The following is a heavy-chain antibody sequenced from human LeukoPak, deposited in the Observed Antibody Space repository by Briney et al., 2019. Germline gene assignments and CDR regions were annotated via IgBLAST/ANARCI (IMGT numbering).Heavy chain of an antibody. V-gene: IGHV4-39*01. CDR3: AKGLRYLSFNDAFDI. Sequence: SETLSLTCTVSGGSISTSSYYWGWVRQPPGKGLEWIGSIFYSGSTYYNPSLKSRVTISGHTSKNQFSLKLSSVTVADTAVCYCAKGLRYLSFNDAFDIWGQGTMVTVSS. CDR2: IFYSGST. D-gene: IGHD3-9*01. CDR1: GGSISTSSYY. J-gene: IGHJ3*02.